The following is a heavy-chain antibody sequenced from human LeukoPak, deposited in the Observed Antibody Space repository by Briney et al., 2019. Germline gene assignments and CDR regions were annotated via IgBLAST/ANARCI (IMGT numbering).Heavy chain of an antibody. D-gene: IGHD6-13*01. Sequence: GGSLRLSCAASGFTFSSYAMSWVRQAPGKGLEWVSAISGSGGSTYYADSVTGRFTISRDNSNNTLDLQMNSLRADDTAVYYCTKAARIAGPSYYYYGMDVWGKGTTVTVST. V-gene: IGHV3-23*01. CDR1: GFTFSSYA. CDR3: TKAARIAGPSYYYYGMDV. J-gene: IGHJ6*04. CDR2: ISGSGGST.